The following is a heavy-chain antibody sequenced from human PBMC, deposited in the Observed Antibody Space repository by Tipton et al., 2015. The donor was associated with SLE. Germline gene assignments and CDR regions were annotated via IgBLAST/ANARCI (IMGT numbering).Heavy chain of an antibody. CDR1: GYSFTGIY. CDR2: LNPNTGST. D-gene: IGHD2-21*01. V-gene: IGHV1-2*06. J-gene: IGHJ4*02. CDR3: ARGGADSGDYVDY. Sequence: QSGPEVKKPGASMKVSCKASGYSFTGIYLHWVRQAPGQGLEWLGRLNPNTGSTNYAQKFQGRVTLTRDTSISTAYMELSRVTSDDTAVYYCARGGADSGDYVDYWAQGTLVTVSS.